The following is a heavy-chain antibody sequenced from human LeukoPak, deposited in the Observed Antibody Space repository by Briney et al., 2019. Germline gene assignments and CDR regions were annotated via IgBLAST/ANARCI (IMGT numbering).Heavy chain of an antibody. CDR1: GFIFSSYA. V-gene: IGHV3-74*01. D-gene: IGHD3-22*01. CDR3: ARGSYYYDSSGYSPGAY. Sequence: GGSLRLSCAASGFIFSSYAMHWVRQAPGKGLVWVSRIKSDGSSTSYADSVKGRFTISRDNAKNTLYLQMNSLRAEDTAVYYCARGSYYYDSSGYSPGAYWGQGTLVTVSS. J-gene: IGHJ4*02. CDR2: IKSDGSST.